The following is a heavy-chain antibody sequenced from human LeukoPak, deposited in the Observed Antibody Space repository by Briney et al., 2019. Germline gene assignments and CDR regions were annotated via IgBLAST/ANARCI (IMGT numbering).Heavy chain of an antibody. J-gene: IGHJ3*01. Sequence: PSETLSLTCTVSGGSISSGSYYWSWIRQPAGKGLEWIGRIYTSGSTNYNPSLKSRVTISVDTSKNQFSLKLSSVTAADTAVYYCARDWAGDGYYHAFDVWGQGTMVTVS. CDR3: ARDWAGDGYYHAFDV. CDR2: IYTSGST. D-gene: IGHD3-22*01. V-gene: IGHV4-61*02. CDR1: GGSISSGSYY.